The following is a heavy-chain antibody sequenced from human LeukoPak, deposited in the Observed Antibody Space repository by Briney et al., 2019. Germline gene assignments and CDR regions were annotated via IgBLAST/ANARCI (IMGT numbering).Heavy chain of an antibody. CDR3: ARDRVYYYDSSGYSDY. CDR2: IGTSTSYI. Sequence: GGSLRLSCAASGFTFSTYIMNWVRQTPGKGLEWVSSIGTSTSYIYYADSVKGRFTISRDNVKNSLYLQMNGLRAEDTAVFYCARDRVYYYDSSGYSDYWGQGTLVTVSS. CDR1: GFTFSTYI. J-gene: IGHJ4*02. V-gene: IGHV3-21*01. D-gene: IGHD3-22*01.